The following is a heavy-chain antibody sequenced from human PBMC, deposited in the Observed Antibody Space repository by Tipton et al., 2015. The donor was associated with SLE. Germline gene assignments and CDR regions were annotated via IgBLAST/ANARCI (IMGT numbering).Heavy chain of an antibody. CDR2: INHSGST. J-gene: IGHJ6*02. CDR1: GGSISSYY. D-gene: IGHD1-14*01. V-gene: IGHV4-34*01. Sequence: GLVKPSETLSLTCTVSGGSISSYYWSWIRQPPGKGLEWIGEINHSGSTNYNPSLKSRVTISVDTSKNQFSLKLSSVTAADTAVYYCARPEPYNGMDVWGQGTTVTVSS. CDR3: ARPEPYNGMDV.